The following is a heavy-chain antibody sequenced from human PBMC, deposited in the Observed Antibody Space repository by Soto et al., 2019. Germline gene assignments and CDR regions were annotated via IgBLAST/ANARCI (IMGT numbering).Heavy chain of an antibody. J-gene: IGHJ6*02. Sequence: QLQLQESGPGLVKPSETLSLTCTVSGGSISSSSYYWGWIRQPPGKGLEWIGSIYYSGSTYYNPSLKSRVTISVDTSKNRFSMKLSSVTAADTAVYYCARLSALSVGGPYYYGMDVWGQGTTVTVSS. V-gene: IGHV4-39*01. CDR3: ARLSALSVGGPYYYGMDV. D-gene: IGHD3-10*01. CDR1: GGSISSSSYY. CDR2: IYYSGST.